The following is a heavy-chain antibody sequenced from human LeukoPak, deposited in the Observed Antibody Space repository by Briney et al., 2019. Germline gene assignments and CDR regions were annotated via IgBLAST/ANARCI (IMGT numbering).Heavy chain of an antibody. CDR3: AKGLGSSWDDYFDY. V-gene: IGHV3-9*03. J-gene: IGHJ4*02. Sequence: QSGGSLRLSCAASGFTFYDYGMSWVRQAPGKGLEWVSGISWNSGSTGYADSVKGRFTISRDNAKNSLYLQMNSLRAEDMALYYCAKGLGSSWDDYFDYWGQGTLVTVSS. D-gene: IGHD6-13*01. CDR1: GFTFYDYG. CDR2: ISWNSGST.